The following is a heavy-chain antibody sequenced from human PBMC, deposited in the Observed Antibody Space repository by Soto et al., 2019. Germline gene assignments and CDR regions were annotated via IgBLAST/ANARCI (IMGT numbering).Heavy chain of an antibody. CDR2: LYYSGST. D-gene: IGHD3-10*01. V-gene: IGHV4-30-4*01. CDR3: ARDSPLRFGDRDYGMDV. CDR1: GGSIRSGDYY. Sequence: SETLSLTCTVSGGSIRSGDYYWSWIRQPPVKGLEWLGYLYYSGSTYYNPYLQSRVTISVDTSKNQFSLKLSSVTAADTAVYYCARDSPLRFGDRDYGMDVWGQGTTVTVSS. J-gene: IGHJ6*02.